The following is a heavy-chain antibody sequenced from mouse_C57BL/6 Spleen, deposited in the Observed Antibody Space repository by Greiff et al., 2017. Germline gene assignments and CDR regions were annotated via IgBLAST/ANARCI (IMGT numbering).Heavy chain of an antibody. CDR3: ARDSSGLLFAY. V-gene: IGHV1-72*01. CDR1: GYTFTSYW. Sequence: QVQLKQPGAELVKPGASVKLSCKASGYTFTSYWMHWVKQRPGRGLEWIGRIDPNSGGTKYNEKFKSKATLTVDKPSSTAYMQLSSLTSEDSAVYYCARDSSGLLFAYWGQGTLVTVSA. CDR2: IDPNSGGT. D-gene: IGHD3-2*02. J-gene: IGHJ3*01.